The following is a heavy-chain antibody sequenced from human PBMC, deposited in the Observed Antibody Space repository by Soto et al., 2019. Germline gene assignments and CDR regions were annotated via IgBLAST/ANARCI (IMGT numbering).Heavy chain of an antibody. CDR3: ARERFYDRSGDFDF. D-gene: IGHD3-22*01. CDR1: GGSISSYY. CDR2: IYYSGST. Sequence: SETLSLTCTVSGGSISSYYWSWIRQPPGKGLEWIGYIYYSGSTNYNPSLKSRVTISVDTSKNQFSLKLSSVTAADTAVYYCARERFYDRSGDFDFCYQGTLVTGSS. J-gene: IGHJ4*02. V-gene: IGHV4-59*01.